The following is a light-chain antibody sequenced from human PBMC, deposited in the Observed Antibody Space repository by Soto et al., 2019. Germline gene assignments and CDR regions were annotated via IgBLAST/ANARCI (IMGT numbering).Light chain of an antibody. CDR1: SGDVGSYKY. J-gene: IGLJ1*01. V-gene: IGLV2-11*01. CDR2: DVS. Sequence: QSALTQPRSLSGSPGQSVTISCTGTSGDVGSYKYVSRYQHHPGKAPKLVIFDVSRRPSEVPDRFSGSKSGNTASLTISGLQAEDEAHYYCCSYAGTLTYVFGTGTKLTVL. CDR3: CSYAGTLTYV.